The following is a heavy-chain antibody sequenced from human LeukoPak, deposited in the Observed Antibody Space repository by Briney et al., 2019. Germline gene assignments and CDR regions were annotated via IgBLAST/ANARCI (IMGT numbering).Heavy chain of an antibody. Sequence: PGGSLRLSCAVSGFTFSSYDMNWVRQAPGKGLEWVSYISSSGSTIYYADSVKGRFTISRDNAKNSLYLQMNSLRAEDTAVHYCARLSGGLRYYFDYWGQGTLVTVSS. CDR1: GFTFSSYD. J-gene: IGHJ4*02. CDR2: ISSSGSTI. V-gene: IGHV3-48*03. CDR3: ARLSGGLRYYFDY. D-gene: IGHD2-15*01.